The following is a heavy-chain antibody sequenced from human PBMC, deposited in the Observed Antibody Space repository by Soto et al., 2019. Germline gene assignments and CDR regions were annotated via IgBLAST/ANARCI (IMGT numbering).Heavy chain of an antibody. CDR1: GFTFSNAW. CDR3: TTTALQAFDI. CDR2: IKSKTDGGTT. J-gene: IGHJ3*02. D-gene: IGHD1-1*01. Sequence: PGESLKISYAASGFTFSNAWMNWVRQAPGKGLEWVGRIKSKTDGGTTDYAAPVKGRFTISRDDSKNTLYLQMNSLKTEDTAVYYCTTTALQAFDIWGQGTMVTVSS. V-gene: IGHV3-15*07.